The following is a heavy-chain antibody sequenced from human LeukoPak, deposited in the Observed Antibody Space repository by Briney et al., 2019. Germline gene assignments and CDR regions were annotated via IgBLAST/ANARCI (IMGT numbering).Heavy chain of an antibody. CDR1: GFTFSSYA. CDR3: ARDGYSSGWYKLGADH. Sequence: PGRSLRDSCAASGFTFSSYAMHWVRQAPGKGLEWVAVISYDGSNKYYADSVKGRFTISRDNSKNTLYLQMNSLRAEDTAVYYCARDGYSSGWYKLGADHWGQGTLVTVSS. J-gene: IGHJ4*02. V-gene: IGHV3-30*04. CDR2: ISYDGSNK. D-gene: IGHD6-19*01.